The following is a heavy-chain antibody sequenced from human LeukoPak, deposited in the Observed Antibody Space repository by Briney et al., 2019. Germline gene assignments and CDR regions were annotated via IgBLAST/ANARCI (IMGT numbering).Heavy chain of an antibody. V-gene: IGHV3-23*01. Sequence: PGGSLRLSCAASGFTFSSYAMSWVRQAPGKGLEWVSAVSGSGDSTYYADSVKGRFTISRDNSKNTLYLQMNSLRAEDTAVYYCAKDFRDYYDSSGYYHLYYFDYWGQGTLVTVSS. CDR3: AKDFRDYYDSSGYYHLYYFDY. J-gene: IGHJ4*02. D-gene: IGHD3-22*01. CDR1: GFTFSSYA. CDR2: VSGSGDST.